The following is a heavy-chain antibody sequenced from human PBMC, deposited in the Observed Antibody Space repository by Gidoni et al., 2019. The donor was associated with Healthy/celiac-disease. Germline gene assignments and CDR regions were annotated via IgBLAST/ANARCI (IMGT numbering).Heavy chain of an antibody. J-gene: IGHJ3*02. Sequence: NPNSGNTGYAQKFQGRVTMTRNTSISTAYMELSSLRSEDTAVYYCARAFLLYYDFWSGYYHDAFDIWGQGTMVTVSS. V-gene: IGHV1-8*01. CDR3: ARAFLLYYDFWSGYYHDAFDI. CDR2: NPNSGNT. D-gene: IGHD3-3*01.